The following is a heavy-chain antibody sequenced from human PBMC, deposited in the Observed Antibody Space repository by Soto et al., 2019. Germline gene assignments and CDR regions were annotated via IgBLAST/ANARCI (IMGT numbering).Heavy chain of an antibody. Sequence: QVQVVESGGGLVKPGGSMRLSCAASGFTFSNYYMTWIRQAPGEGLEWVSYISGSGSNTKYADSVKGRFTISRDNAKNSLYLQMNSLRAEDTAVYYCARGDYDTSGQREVYGVDVWGQGTTVTVSS. J-gene: IGHJ6*02. V-gene: IGHV3-11*05. CDR3: ARGDYDTSGQREVYGVDV. D-gene: IGHD3-22*01. CDR1: GFTFSNYY. CDR2: ISGSGSNT.